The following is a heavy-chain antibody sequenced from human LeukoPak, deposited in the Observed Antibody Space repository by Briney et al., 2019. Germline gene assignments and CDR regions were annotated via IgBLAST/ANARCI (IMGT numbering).Heavy chain of an antibody. CDR1: GFTFSSYG. V-gene: IGHV3-23*01. CDR2: ISGTGGTT. CDR3: AKDGSGSIYYYDSSGYRGLDYYYMGV. Sequence: GGSLRLSCAASGFTFSSYGMSWVRQAPGKGLEWVSGISGTGGTTYYADSVKGRFTISRDNSKNTLYLQMNSLRAEDTAVYYCAKDGSGSIYYYDSSGYRGLDYYYMGVWGKGTTVTISS. J-gene: IGHJ6*03. D-gene: IGHD3-22*01.